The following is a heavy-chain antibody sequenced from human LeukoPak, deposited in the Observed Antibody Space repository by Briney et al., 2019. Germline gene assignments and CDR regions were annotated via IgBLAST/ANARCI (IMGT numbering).Heavy chain of an antibody. CDR3: AKALRGSSWYADWDY. Sequence: GGSLRLSCAASGFTFSSYAMSWVRQAPGKGLEWVSAISSRSERTYYADSVKGRFTISRDNSKNTLYLQMNSLRAEDTAVYYCAKALRGSSWYADWDYWGQGTLVTVSS. V-gene: IGHV3-23*01. J-gene: IGHJ4*02. CDR2: ISSRSERT. D-gene: IGHD6-13*01. CDR1: GFTFSSYA.